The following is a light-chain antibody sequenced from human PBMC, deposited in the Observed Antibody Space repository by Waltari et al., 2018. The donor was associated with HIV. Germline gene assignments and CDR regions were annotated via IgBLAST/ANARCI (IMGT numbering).Light chain of an antibody. V-gene: IGLV1-40*01. CDR3: LAFDVGLGHWF. CDR1: WGNIGSLNN. CDR2: DNS. J-gene: IGLJ3*02. Sequence: LTQPASVSGAPGQKITISCTGHWGNIGSLNNVHWYQQPPGAAPKLLIYDNSTRPSGVPDRFSASRSGPSAALTSAGLQTEDEAEYFCLAFDVGLGHWFFVEGAMLTVL.